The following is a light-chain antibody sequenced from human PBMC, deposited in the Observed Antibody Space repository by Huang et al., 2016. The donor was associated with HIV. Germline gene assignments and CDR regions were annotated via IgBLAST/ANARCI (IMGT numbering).Light chain of an antibody. J-gene: IGKJ2*01. V-gene: IGKV3-15*01. CDR2: GAS. CDR3: QQYNDWPPWYT. Sequence: IVMTQSPATLSVSPGERATLSCRASRSVGNNLAWYQQKVGQAPRLLIDGASTRATGIAARFSGSGSGTDFTLTISSLQSEDFAVYYCQQYNDWPPWYTFGQGTKLEIK. CDR1: RSVGNN.